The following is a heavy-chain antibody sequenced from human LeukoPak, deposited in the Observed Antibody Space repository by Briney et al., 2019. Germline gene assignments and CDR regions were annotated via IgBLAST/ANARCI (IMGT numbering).Heavy chain of an antibody. CDR3: ARDRAASAFDI. D-gene: IGHD3-10*01. J-gene: IGHJ3*02. Sequence: SQTLSLTCTVSGGSISSGSYYWSWIRQHPGKGLEWIGYIYYSGSTDYNPSLKSRVTISVDRSKNQFSLKLSSVTAADTAVYSCARDRAASAFDIWGQGTMVTVSS. CDR1: GGSISSGSYY. V-gene: IGHV4-31*03. CDR2: IYYSGST.